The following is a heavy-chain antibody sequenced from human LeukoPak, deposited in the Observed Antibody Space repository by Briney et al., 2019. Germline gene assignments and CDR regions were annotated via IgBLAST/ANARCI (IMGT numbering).Heavy chain of an antibody. CDR2: INHSGST. CDR3: ARGCIAAVPYYFDY. CDR1: GGSFSGYY. J-gene: IGHJ4*02. D-gene: IGHD6-13*01. V-gene: IGHV4-34*01. Sequence: PSETLSLTCAVYGGSFSGYYWSWIRQPLGKGLEWIGEINHSGSTNYNPSLKSRVTISVDTSKNQFSLKLSSVTAADTAVYYCARGCIAAVPYYFDYWGQGTLVTVSS.